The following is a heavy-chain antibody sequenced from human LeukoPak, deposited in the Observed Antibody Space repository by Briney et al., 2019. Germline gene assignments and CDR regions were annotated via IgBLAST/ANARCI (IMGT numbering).Heavy chain of an antibody. CDR1: GGSISSTNW. D-gene: IGHD3-3*01. J-gene: IGHJ5*02. Sequence: SGTLSLTCAVSGGSISSTNWWSWVRQPPGKGLEWIGEINHSGSTNYNPSLKSRVTISVGTSKNQFSLKLSSVTAADTAVYYCARSYYADPWGQGTLVTVSS. V-gene: IGHV4-4*02. CDR3: ARSYYADP. CDR2: INHSGST.